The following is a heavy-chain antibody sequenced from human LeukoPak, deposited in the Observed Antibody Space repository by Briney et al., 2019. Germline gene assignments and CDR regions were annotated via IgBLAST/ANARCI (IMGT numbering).Heavy chain of an antibody. D-gene: IGHD3-3*01. J-gene: IGHJ5*02. CDR2: ISSSGSTI. CDR3: ARAGLTIFGDYNWFDP. CDR1: GFTFSDYY. Sequence: GGSLRLSCAASGFTFSDYYMSWIRQAPGKGLEWVSYISSSGSTIYYADSVKGRFTISRDNAKNSLYLQMNSLRAEDTAVYYCARAGLTIFGDYNWFDPWGQGTLVTVSS. V-gene: IGHV3-11*04.